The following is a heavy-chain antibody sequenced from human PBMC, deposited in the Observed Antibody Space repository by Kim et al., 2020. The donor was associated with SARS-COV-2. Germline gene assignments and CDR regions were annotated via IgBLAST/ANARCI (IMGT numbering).Heavy chain of an antibody. V-gene: IGHV1-18*04. CDR1: GYTFTSYG. CDR2: ISAYNGNT. J-gene: IGHJ4*02. Sequence: ASVKVSCKASGYTFTSYGISWVRQAPGQGLEWMGWISAYNGNTNYEQKLQGRVTMTADTSTSTAYMELRSLRSDDTAVYYCARQDSPVSFDYWGQGTLVTVSS. CDR3: ARQDSPVSFDY. D-gene: IGHD2-15*01.